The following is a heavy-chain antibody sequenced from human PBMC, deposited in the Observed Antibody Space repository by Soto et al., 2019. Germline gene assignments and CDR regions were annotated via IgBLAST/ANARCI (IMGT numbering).Heavy chain of an antibody. D-gene: IGHD3-16*01. J-gene: IGHJ5*02. Sequence: EVQLVESGGGLVQPGGSLRLACAAAGFTFSGYDMHWVRQPTGKGLEWVSAIGTQHDTYYPDSVKGRFTISRENAKNSLYLQINSLRTGDTAVYYCARQAPHWHGGGGWFDPCGQGTLVTVSS. CDR3: ARQAPHWHGGGGWFDP. CDR2: IGTQHDT. CDR1: GFTFSGYD. V-gene: IGHV3-13*01.